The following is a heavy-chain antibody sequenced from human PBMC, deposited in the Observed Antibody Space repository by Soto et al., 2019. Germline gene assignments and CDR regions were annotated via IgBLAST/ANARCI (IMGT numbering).Heavy chain of an antibody. Sequence: EVQLLDSGGELVQPGGSLRLSCAASGFRFSSHVMSWVRQAPGKGLEWISRISGSGGGTYYADSVKGRFSISRDNSKNTLDLQMNSLRVEDTAVYYCAKGWCDSWGQGTLVTVSS. CDR1: GFRFSSHV. J-gene: IGHJ5*01. CDR3: AKGWCDS. V-gene: IGHV3-23*01. CDR2: ISGSGGGT.